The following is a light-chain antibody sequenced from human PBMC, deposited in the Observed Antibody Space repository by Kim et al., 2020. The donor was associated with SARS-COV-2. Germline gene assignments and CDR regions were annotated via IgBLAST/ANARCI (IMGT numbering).Light chain of an antibody. CDR2: DSF. J-gene: IGKJ4*01. CDR1: QDIANS. CDR3: QQSHDLPLT. Sequence: DIQMTQSPSSLSASVGDSVTITCRASQDIANSLNWYRHRPGRAPEVLISDSFTLAAGVPSRFSGNGFGTLFVLTIRNLQPEDAATFYCQQSHDLPLTFGGGTKVDIK. V-gene: IGKV1-33*01.